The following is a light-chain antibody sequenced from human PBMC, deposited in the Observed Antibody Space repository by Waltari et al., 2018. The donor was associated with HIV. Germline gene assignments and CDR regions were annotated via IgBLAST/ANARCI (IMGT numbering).Light chain of an antibody. CDR2: GTS. Sequence: QSVLTPPPSLSGAPAQRAPPPSTGLAPNPGAVFAVPWYQQLPGTAPKLLIYGTSNRPSGVPDRFSGSKSDTSAYLAITGLQAEDEADYYCQSYDSSLSGCVFGTGTKVTVL. CDR1: APNPGAVFA. J-gene: IGLJ1*01. CDR3: QSYDSSLSGCV. V-gene: IGLV1-40*01.